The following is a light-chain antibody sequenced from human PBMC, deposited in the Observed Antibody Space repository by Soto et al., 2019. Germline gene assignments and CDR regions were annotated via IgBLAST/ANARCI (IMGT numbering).Light chain of an antibody. V-gene: IGLV2-23*01. Sequence: QSALTQPASVSGSPGQSITISCTGTSSDVGSYNLVSWYQQHPGKAPKLMIYEGSKRPSGVPNRFSGSKYGNTASLTISGLQAEDEADYYCCSYAGSSTLVFGGGTKLTVL. J-gene: IGLJ2*01. CDR1: SSDVGSYNL. CDR2: EGS. CDR3: CSYAGSSTLV.